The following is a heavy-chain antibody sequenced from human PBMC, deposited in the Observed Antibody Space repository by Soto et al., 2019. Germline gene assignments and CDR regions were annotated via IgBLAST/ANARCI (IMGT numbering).Heavy chain of an antibody. CDR1: GYSFTSYW. J-gene: IGHJ3*02. V-gene: IGHV5-51*01. Sequence: GESLKISCKGSGYSFTSYWIGWVRQMPGKGLEWMGIIYPGDSDTRYSSSFQGQVTISADKSISTAYLQWSSLKASDTAMYYCAGASYDILTGYYANAFDIWGQGTMVTVSS. D-gene: IGHD3-9*01. CDR3: AGASYDILTGYYANAFDI. CDR2: IYPGDSDT.